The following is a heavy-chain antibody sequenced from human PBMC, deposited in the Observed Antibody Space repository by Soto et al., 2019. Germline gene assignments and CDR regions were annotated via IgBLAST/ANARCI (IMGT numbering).Heavy chain of an antibody. V-gene: IGHV4-39*01. D-gene: IGHD2-8*01. CDR1: VRSIRTRIYD. CDR3: ARHRGTGYRTNGVCLYKRGWFDP. J-gene: IGHJ5*02. CDR2: IYYSGST. Sequence: SETLSVIWVIPVRSIRTRIYDWRWIRQPPGTGLAWIGSIYYSGSTYYNPSLKSRVSISVDTSKNQFCLKLRSVTAAETAVYYCARHRGTGYRTNGVCLYKRGWFDPWGHGTLVTVSS.